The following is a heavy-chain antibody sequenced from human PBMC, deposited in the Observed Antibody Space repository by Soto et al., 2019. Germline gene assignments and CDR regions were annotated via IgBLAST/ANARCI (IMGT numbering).Heavy chain of an antibody. CDR3: ARGLIAALPGLFRGPIDY. Sequence: QVQLVESGGGVVQPGRSLRLSCVASGFIFSSYATHWVRQAPGKGLEWVAVISYDGSNKYYADSVKGRFTISRDNSKNTLSLQMSSLSTEDTAVYFCARGLIAALPGLFRGPIDYWGQGTLVTVSS. V-gene: IGHV3-30-3*01. CDR2: ISYDGSNK. J-gene: IGHJ4*02. D-gene: IGHD6-6*01. CDR1: GFIFSSYA.